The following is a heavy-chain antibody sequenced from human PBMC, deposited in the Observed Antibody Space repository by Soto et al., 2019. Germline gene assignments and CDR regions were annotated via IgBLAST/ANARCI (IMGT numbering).Heavy chain of an antibody. J-gene: IGHJ3*02. D-gene: IGHD2-15*01. CDR1: GFTFSDYY. CDR2: ISSSGSTI. V-gene: IGHV3-11*01. CDR3: ARMDRGGGHDSFDI. Sequence: QVQLVESGGGLVKPGGSLRLSCAASGFTFSDYYMSWIRQAPGKGLEWVSYISSSGSTIYYADSVKGRFTISRDNAKNSLYLKKKSRRAGNAAVFYCARMDRGGGHDSFDIWGQGTMVTVSS.